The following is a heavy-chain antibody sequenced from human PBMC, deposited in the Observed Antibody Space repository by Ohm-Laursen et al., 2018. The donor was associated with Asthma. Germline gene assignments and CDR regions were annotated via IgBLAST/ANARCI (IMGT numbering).Heavy chain of an antibody. D-gene: IGHD6-19*01. CDR1: GFTFSSHA. Sequence: SLRLSCAASGFTFSSHAMRWVRQAPGKGLEWVAGIGPTGRATYYVDSVKGRFTISRDDSKNTLFLQLNSLRAEDTAVYYCAKVIDLSAWRLYFDSWGQGTLVTVSS. J-gene: IGHJ4*02. CDR3: AKVIDLSAWRLYFDS. CDR2: IGPTGRAT. V-gene: IGHV3-23*01.